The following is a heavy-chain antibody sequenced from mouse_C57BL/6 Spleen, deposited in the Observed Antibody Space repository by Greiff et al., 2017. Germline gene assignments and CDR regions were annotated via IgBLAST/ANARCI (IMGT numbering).Heavy chain of an antibody. CDR3: ARSDWYAMDY. J-gene: IGHJ4*01. CDR1: GYTFTRYW. CDR2: INPSSGYT. V-gene: IGHV1-7*01. Sequence: QVHVKQSGAELAKPGASVKLSCKASGYTFTRYWMHWVKQRPGQGLEWIGYINPSSGYTKYNQKFKDKATLTADKSSSTAYMQLSSLTDEDSAVYYCARSDWYAMDYWGQGTSVTVSS. D-gene: IGHD4-1*01.